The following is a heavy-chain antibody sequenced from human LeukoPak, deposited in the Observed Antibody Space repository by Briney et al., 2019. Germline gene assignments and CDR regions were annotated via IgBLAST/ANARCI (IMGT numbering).Heavy chain of an antibody. V-gene: IGHV1-3*01. Sequence: ASVKVSCKASGYTFTGFAMHWVRQAPGQRLEWMGWINAGNGNTKYSQKFQGRVTITRDTSASTAYMELSSLRSEDTAVYYCATYYDILTGYCKPYNWFDPWGQGTLVTVSS. CDR3: ATYYDILTGYCKPYNWFDP. D-gene: IGHD3-9*01. CDR1: GYTFTGFA. CDR2: INAGNGNT. J-gene: IGHJ5*02.